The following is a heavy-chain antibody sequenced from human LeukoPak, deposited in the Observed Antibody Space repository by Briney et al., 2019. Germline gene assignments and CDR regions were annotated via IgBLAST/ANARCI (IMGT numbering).Heavy chain of an antibody. CDR1: GGTFRSYA. D-gene: IGHD3-22*01. J-gene: IGHJ3*02. CDR2: IIPIFGTR. CDR3: ARDTRRQSSSGYYLMDAFDI. Sequence: SVKVSCKASGGTFRSYAISWVRQAPGQGLEWMGRIIPIFGTRNYAQKFQGRVTIITDESASTAYMELSSLRSEDTAVYYCARDTRRQSSSGYYLMDAFDIWGQGTMVTVSS. V-gene: IGHV1-69*05.